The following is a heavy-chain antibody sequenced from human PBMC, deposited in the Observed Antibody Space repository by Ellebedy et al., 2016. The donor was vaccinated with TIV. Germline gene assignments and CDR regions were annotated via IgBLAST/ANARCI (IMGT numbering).Heavy chain of an antibody. V-gene: IGHV2-5*01. J-gene: IGHJ4*02. D-gene: IGHD6-19*01. CDR1: GFSLTTRPVG. CDR3: AYQMFSSGWFPFVY. Sequence: SGPTLVKPTQTLTLTCTFSGFSLTTRPVGVGWIRQPPGRALEWLALIYYNDDKYYSSSQKSRLTVTKDTSKNQVVLIMTNMDPVDTGTYYCAYQMFSSGWFPFVYWGQGTLVTVSS. CDR2: IYYNDDK.